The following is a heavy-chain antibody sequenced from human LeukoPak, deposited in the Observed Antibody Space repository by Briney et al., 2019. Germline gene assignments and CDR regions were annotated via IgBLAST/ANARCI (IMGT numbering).Heavy chain of an antibody. CDR1: GGSISSSSDY. D-gene: IGHD6-19*01. Sequence: SETLSLTCTVSGGSISSSSDYWGWIRRPPGKGLEWFGSIYYSGSTYYNPSLKSRVTISVDTSKNQFSLKLSSVTAADTAVYYCARHHGTALSSSGWYWGQGTLVTVSS. J-gene: IGHJ4*02. V-gene: IGHV4-39*01. CDR3: ARHHGTALSSSGWY. CDR2: IYYSGST.